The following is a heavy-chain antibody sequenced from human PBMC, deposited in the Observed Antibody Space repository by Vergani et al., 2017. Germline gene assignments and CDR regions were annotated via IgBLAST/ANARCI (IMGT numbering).Heavy chain of an antibody. CDR1: GYSFTSYW. Sequence: EVQLVPSGAEVKKPGESLKISCKGSGYSFTSYWIGWVRQMPGKGLEWMGIIYPGDSDTRYSPSFQGQVTISADKSISTAYLQWSSLKASDTAMYYCARGVKYYYDSSGYYYPDWGQGTLVTVSS. CDR3: ARGVKYYYDSSGYYYPD. J-gene: IGHJ4*02. CDR2: IYPGDSDT. V-gene: IGHV5-51*01. D-gene: IGHD3-22*01.